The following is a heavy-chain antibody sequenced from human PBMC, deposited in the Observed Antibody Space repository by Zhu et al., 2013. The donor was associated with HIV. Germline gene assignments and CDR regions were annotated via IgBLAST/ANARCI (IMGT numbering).Heavy chain of an antibody. CDR2: INPGGGNT. CDR1: GYTFTNYY. CDR3: ARDQDWGSEDAFDI. Sequence: QVQLVQSGAEVKKPGASVRVSCKASGYTFTNYYIHWVRQAPGQGLEWMGIINPGGGNTNYAQKFQGRVTMTRDTSTRTVYMELSSLRSEDTAVYYCARDQDWGSEDAFDIWGQGTMVTVSS. D-gene: IGHD7-27*01. J-gene: IGHJ3*02. V-gene: IGHV1-46*01.